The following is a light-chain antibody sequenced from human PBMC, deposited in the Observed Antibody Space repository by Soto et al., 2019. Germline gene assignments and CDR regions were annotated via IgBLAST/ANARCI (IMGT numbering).Light chain of an antibody. CDR1: SSDVGAYKY. CDR2: EVS. CDR3: SSCAGSNTH. V-gene: IGLV2-8*01. J-gene: IGLJ2*01. Sequence: QSVLTQPPSASGSPGQSVTISCTGTSSDVGAYKYVSWYQQHPGKAPKLMIYEVSKRPSGVPDRFSGSKSGNTASLTVSGLQAEDEADYYCSSCAGSNTHFGGGTKVTVL.